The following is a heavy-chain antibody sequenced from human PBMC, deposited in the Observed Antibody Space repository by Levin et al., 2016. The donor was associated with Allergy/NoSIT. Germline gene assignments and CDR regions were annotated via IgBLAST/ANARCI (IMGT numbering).Heavy chain of an antibody. D-gene: IGHD4-17*01. CDR2: VSKSGDT. J-gene: IGHJ6*02. Sequence: RQAPGKGLEWIGYVSKSGDTYSNPSPKSRLAISLDTSQNHFSLELSSVTAADTATYFCARDKSIRFSIGEYPYFYAMDVWGPGTTVTVSS. V-gene: IGHV4-31*02. CDR3: ARDKSIRFSIGEYPYFYAMDV.